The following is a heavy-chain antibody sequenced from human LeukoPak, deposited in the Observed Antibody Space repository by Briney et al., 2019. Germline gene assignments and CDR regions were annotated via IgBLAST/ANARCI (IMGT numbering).Heavy chain of an antibody. V-gene: IGHV4-39*07. CDR2: IYHSGST. J-gene: IGHJ4*02. CDR1: GGSISSSSYY. Sequence: PSETLSLTCTVSGGSISSSSYYWGWIRQPPGKGLEWIGSIYHSGSTNYNPSLKSRVTISVDKSKNQLSLKLSSVTAADTAVYYCATARYSSGSLFYWGQGTLLTVSS. CDR3: ATARYSSGSLFY. D-gene: IGHD6-19*01.